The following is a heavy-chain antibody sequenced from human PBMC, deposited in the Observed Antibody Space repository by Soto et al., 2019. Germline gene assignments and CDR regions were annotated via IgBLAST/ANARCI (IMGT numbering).Heavy chain of an antibody. V-gene: IGHV3-30*18. J-gene: IGHJ4*02. CDR3: AKEMYPRTVLDSSSPWGDY. D-gene: IGHD6-6*01. Sequence: QVQLVQSGGGAIQPGKSLRLSCAASGITFTTYGMHWVRQTPGKGLEWVAVVSYDGSHKYYADSVKGRFTISRDDSKNTLYLQTNSLRAEHTDAYYCAKEMYPRTVLDSSSPWGDYWGQGTLVTVSS. CDR1: GITFTTYG. CDR2: VSYDGSHK.